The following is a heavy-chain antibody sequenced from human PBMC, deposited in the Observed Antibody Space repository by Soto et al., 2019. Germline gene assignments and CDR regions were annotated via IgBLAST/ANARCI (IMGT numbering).Heavy chain of an antibody. CDR2: ISWAGDK. CDR3: AHRPSDYIWGSYPT. CDR1: GFSLSSSGVG. D-gene: IGHD3-16*01. V-gene: IGHV2-5*02. J-gene: IGHJ5*02. Sequence: QITLKESGPTLVKPTQTLTLTCTFSGFSLSSSGVGVAWIRQPPGKALEWLALISWAGDKYYSPSLKNRLSISKDTSENHVVLTLTNGDPVDTGTYFCAHRPSDYIWGSYPTWGQGTLVTVSS.